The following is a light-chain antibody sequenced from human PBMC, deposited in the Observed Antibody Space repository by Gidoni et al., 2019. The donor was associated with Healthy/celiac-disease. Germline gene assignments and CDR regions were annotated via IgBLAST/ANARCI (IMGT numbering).Light chain of an antibody. Sequence: QSALTQPASVSGSPGHSITISCTGTSSDVGGYNYVSWYQQHPGKPPKLMIYEVSNRPSGFSNRFSGSKSGNTASLTISGLQAEDEADYYCSSYTSSSTWVFGGGTKLTVL. CDR2: EVS. CDR1: SSDVGGYNY. J-gene: IGLJ3*02. V-gene: IGLV2-14*01. CDR3: SSYTSSSTWV.